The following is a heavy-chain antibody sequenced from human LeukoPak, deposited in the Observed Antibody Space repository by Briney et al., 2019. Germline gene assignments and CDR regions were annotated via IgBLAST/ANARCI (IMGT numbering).Heavy chain of an antibody. CDR1: GYTFTGSY. Sequence: ASVRVSCKASGYTFTGSYMHWVRQAPGQGFEWIGWISPASGATKYAQNFQGRVTLTTDTSITTAYMELSSLASDDTASYYCLNEHGGWGQGTPVTVSS. CDR2: ISPASGAT. D-gene: IGHD1-1*01. J-gene: IGHJ4*02. CDR3: LNEHGG. V-gene: IGHV1-2*02.